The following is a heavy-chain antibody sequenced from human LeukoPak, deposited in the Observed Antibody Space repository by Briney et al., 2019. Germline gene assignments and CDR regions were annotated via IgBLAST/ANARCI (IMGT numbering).Heavy chain of an antibody. J-gene: IGHJ4*02. CDR1: GFTFTDAW. Sequence: PGGSLRLSCAASGFTFTDAWLSWVRQAPGKGLEWVGRIKSKTNGGETTDYGAPVKGRFTISRDDSKNTLYLQMNSLKTEDTAMYYCTADLYVSSTYCRDYWGQGTLVTVSS. D-gene: IGHD2/OR15-2a*01. CDR2: IKSKTNGGETT. V-gene: IGHV3-15*01. CDR3: TADLYVSSTYCRDY.